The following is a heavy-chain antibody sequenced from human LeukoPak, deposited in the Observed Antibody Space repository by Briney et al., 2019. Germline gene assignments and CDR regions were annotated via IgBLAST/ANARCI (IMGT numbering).Heavy chain of an antibody. D-gene: IGHD3-10*01. CDR2: INPSGGST. V-gene: IGHV1-46*01. CDR1: GYTFTSHY. CDR3: ARDRTSRLQGCGELYSPGTFDY. J-gene: IGHJ4*02. Sequence: ASVKVSCKASGYTFTSHYMHWVRQAPGQGLEWMGIINPSGGSTSYAQKFQGRVTMTRDTSTSTVYMELSSLRSEDTAVYYCARDRTSRLQGCGELYSPGTFDYWGQGTLVTVSS.